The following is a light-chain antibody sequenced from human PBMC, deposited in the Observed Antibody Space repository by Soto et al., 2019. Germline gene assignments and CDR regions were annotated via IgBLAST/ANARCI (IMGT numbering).Light chain of an antibody. CDR2: GAS. Sequence: EIVLTQSPGTLSLSPGERATLSCRASQSVSSTYLAWYQQKPGQAPRLLIYGASNRATGIPDRFSGSGSGTDFTLTISRLEPEDFEVYYCQQYGCSRWTFGQGTRVYI. CDR1: QSVSSTY. V-gene: IGKV3-20*01. CDR3: QQYGCSRWT. J-gene: IGKJ1*01.